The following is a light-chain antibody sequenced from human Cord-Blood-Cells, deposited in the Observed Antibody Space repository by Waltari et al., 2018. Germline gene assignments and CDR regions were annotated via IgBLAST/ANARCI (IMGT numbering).Light chain of an antibody. CDR3: NSRDSSGNHWV. CDR1: SPRSYY. CDR2: SKN. J-gene: IGLJ3*02. Sequence: SSELTQDPAVSVALGQTVRITCQGDSPRSYYASWYQQKPGQAPVLVIYSKNNRPSGIPDRFSGSSSGNTASLTITGAQAEDEADYYCNSRDSSGNHWVFGGGTKLTVL. V-gene: IGLV3-19*01.